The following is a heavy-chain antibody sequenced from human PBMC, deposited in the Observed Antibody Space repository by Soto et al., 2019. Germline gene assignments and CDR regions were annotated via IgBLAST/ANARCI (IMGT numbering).Heavy chain of an antibody. D-gene: IGHD3-9*01. CDR3: ARGTDIAIAPAKGAFDF. CDR2: IYYTGST. Sequence: WTWIRQFPETGLEWIGYIYYTGSTYYNPSLAGRLTISSDTSKNQFSLKLDSVTAADTGVYYCARGTDIAIAPAKGAFDFWGPGTLVTVS. V-gene: IGHV4-31*02. J-gene: IGHJ4*02.